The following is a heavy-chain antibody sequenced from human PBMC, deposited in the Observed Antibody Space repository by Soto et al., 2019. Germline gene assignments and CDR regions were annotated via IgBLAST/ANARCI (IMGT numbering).Heavy chain of an antibody. CDR1: VFTCSMYW. CDR2: INRHGSMT. D-gene: IGHD4-4*01. Sequence: WGSLLVSCASSVFTCSMYWMPWVRQAPGGGLMWVSRINRHGSMTSYADSVNGRFTISRDNSKNTVYLHMNSLRAEDTARYYCVRGKDQYNTLTYSYYDQWGQGTMVTVSS. J-gene: IGHJ5*02. CDR3: VRGKDQYNTLTYSYYDQ. V-gene: IGHV3-74*01.